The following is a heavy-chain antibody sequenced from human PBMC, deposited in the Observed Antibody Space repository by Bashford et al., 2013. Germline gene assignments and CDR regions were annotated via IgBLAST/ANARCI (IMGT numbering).Heavy chain of an antibody. V-gene: IGHV3-23*01. CDR1: GFTFSDYA. Sequence: GSLRLSCAASGFTFSDYAMSWVRQAPGKGLEWVSHISDNGGGTYYADSFKGRFTVSRDNSKNTLYLQLNSLTVADTAVYYCARQYCSGAGCHALLFDLWGRGTLVTVSS. CDR3: ARQYCSGAGCHALLFDL. J-gene: IGHJ2*01. D-gene: IGHD2-15*01. CDR2: ISDNGGGT.